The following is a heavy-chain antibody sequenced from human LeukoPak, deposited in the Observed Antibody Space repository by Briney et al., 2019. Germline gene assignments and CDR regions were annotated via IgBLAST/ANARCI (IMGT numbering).Heavy chain of an antibody. CDR1: GGSISSGSYY. V-gene: IGHV4-61*02. Sequence: PSETLSLTCTVSGGSISSGSYYWSWIQQPAGKGLEWIGRIYTSGSTNYNPSLKSRVTISVDTSKNQFSLKLSSVTAADTAVYYCAGYDFWSGYFNYWGQGTLVTVSS. CDR2: IYTSGST. D-gene: IGHD3-3*01. J-gene: IGHJ4*02. CDR3: AGYDFWSGYFNY.